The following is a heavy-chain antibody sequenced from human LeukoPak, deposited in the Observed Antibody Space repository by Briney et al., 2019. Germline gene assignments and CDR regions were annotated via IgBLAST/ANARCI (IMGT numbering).Heavy chain of an antibody. CDR1: GYTFIDYY. CDR3: ARDSRSGSVDY. V-gene: IGHV1-2*02. Sequence: AASVKVSCKASGYTFIDYYMHWVRQAPGQGLEWMGWINPNSGGTMYAQSFQGRVTMTRDTSISTAYMELSRLRSDDTAVYYCARDSRSGSVDYWGQGTLVTVSS. D-gene: IGHD1-26*01. CDR2: INPNSGGT. J-gene: IGHJ4*02.